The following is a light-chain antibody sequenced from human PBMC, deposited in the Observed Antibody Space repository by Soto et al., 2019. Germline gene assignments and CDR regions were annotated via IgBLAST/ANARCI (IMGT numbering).Light chain of an antibody. CDR2: GAS. V-gene: IGKV3-20*01. CDR3: QQYATSSGS. CDR1: QSISTNY. J-gene: IGKJ1*01. Sequence: EIVLTQSPGTLSLSPGERATLYCRASQSISTNYLAWYQQKRGQAPRLLVYGASNRASGIPDRFSGSGSGTDFTLTISGLEPEDFGVYFCQQYATSSGSFGQGTEVEI.